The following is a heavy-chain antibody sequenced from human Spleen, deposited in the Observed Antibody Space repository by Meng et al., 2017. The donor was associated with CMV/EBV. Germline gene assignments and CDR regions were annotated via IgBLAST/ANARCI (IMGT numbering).Heavy chain of an antibody. Sequence: SVSRGSYYWSWFRQPPGKGLEWIGYIYYIGSTNYNPSLKSRVTISVDTSKNQFSLKLKSVTAADTAVYYCAKSDCTSSSCPGPVDPWGQGTLVTVSS. J-gene: IGHJ5*02. D-gene: IGHD2-15*01. CDR3: AKSDCTSSSCPGPVDP. V-gene: IGHV4-61*01. CDR2: IYYIGST. CDR1: SVSRGSYY.